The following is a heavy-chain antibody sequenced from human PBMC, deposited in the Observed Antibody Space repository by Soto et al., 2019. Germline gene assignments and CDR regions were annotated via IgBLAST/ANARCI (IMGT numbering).Heavy chain of an antibody. J-gene: IGHJ5*01. CDR1: GDSVSPNSAT. CDR2: TYYRSKWFN. Sequence: SQTLSLTCAISGDSVSPNSATWDCIRQSPLRGLEWLGRTYYRSKWFNDYAVSVKGRISINPDTSNNQFSLQLNSVTPDDTAVYYCARLIGNSWLDSWGQGTLVTVSS. V-gene: IGHV6-1*01. D-gene: IGHD2-8*01. CDR3: ARLIGNSWLDS.